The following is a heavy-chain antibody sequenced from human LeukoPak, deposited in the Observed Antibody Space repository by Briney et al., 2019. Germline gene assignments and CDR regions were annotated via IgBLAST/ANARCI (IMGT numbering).Heavy chain of an antibody. CDR3: AKEFDDYYGSGSHPFDY. Sequence: TGGSLRLSCAASGFTFSSYGMHGVRKAPGKGLEWVAVISYDGSNKYYADSVKGRFTISRDNSKNTLYLQMNSLRAEDTAVYYCAKEFDDYYGSGSHPFDYWGQGTLVTVSS. CDR2: ISYDGSNK. V-gene: IGHV3-30*18. J-gene: IGHJ4*02. CDR1: GFTFSSYG. D-gene: IGHD3-10*01.